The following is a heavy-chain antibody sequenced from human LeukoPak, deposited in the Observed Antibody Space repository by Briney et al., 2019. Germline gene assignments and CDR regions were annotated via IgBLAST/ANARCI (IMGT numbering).Heavy chain of an antibody. Sequence: SETPSLTCTVSGGSISSYYWSWIRQPPGKGLEWIGYIYYSGSTNYNPSLKSRVTISVDTSKNQFSLKLSSVTAADTAVYYCARDHDFWSGYFDYWGQGTLVTVSS. CDR3: ARDHDFWSGYFDY. CDR2: IYYSGST. D-gene: IGHD3-3*01. V-gene: IGHV4-59*01. CDR1: GGSISSYY. J-gene: IGHJ4*02.